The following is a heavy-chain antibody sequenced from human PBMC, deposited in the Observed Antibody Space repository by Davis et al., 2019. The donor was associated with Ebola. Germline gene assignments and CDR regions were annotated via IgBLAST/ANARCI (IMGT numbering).Heavy chain of an antibody. CDR3: ICSQQPFDY. V-gene: IGHV3-73*01. CDR1: GFTFSGPV. CDR2: IRSKANSYAT. Sequence: GGPLRLPCPPPGFTFSGPVLHWVRQASGKGLGWVGRIRSKANSYATAYAASVKGRFTISRDDSKNTAYLQMNSLKTEDTAVYYCICSQQPFDYWGQGTLVTVSS. D-gene: IGHD3-10*02. J-gene: IGHJ4*02.